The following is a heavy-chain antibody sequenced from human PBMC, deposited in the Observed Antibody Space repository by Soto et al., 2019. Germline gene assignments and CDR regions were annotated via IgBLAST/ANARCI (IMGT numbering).Heavy chain of an antibody. Sequence: TSETLSLTCTVSGGSISSGDYYWSWIRQPPGKGLEWIGYIYYSGSTYYNPSLKSRVTISVDTSKNQFSLKLSSVTAADTAVYYCAESTRGSYFVYWGQGTLVTVSS. CDR2: IYYSGST. J-gene: IGHJ4*02. CDR3: AESTRGSYFVY. V-gene: IGHV4-30-4*01. D-gene: IGHD2-15*01. CDR1: GGSISSGDYY.